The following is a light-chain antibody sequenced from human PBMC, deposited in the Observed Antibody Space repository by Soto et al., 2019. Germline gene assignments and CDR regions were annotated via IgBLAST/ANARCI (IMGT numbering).Light chain of an antibody. CDR3: QVWDRGSSPTDV. CDR1: NLRRKS. J-gene: IGLJ1*01. Sequence: SYELTQPPSVSVAPGQTASISCGGDNLRRKSVHWYQHKAGQAPVLVVSNGRDRPSGIPERFSGSNSGNTATLTITRVETGNEADYYCQVWDRGSSPTDVFAPGTKLTVL. V-gene: IGLV3-21*02. CDR2: NGR.